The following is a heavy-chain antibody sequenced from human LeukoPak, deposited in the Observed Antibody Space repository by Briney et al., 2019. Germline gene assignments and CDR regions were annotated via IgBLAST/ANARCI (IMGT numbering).Heavy chain of an antibody. J-gene: IGHJ5*02. Sequence: ASVKVSCTASGYTFTSYDINWVRQAPGQGLEWMGWINPNSGGTNYAQTFQGRVTMTRDTSISTAYMELSRLRSDDTAVYYCARGLWFGELLGWFDPWGQGTLVTVSS. V-gene: IGHV1-2*02. CDR2: INPNSGGT. CDR3: ARGLWFGELLGWFDP. CDR1: GYTFTSYD. D-gene: IGHD3-10*01.